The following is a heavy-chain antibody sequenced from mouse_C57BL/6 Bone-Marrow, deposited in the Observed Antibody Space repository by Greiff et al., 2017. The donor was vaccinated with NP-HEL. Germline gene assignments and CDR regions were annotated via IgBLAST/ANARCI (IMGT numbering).Heavy chain of an antibody. CDR3: ARSGRGNPLFDY. D-gene: IGHD2-1*01. CDR1: GYAFSSSW. CDR2: IYPGDGDT. J-gene: IGHJ2*01. Sequence: VQLQQSGPELVKPGASVKISCKASGYAFSSSWMNWVKQRPGKGLEWIGRIYPGDGDTNYNGKFKGKATLTADKSSSTAYMQLSSLTSEDSAVYFCARSGRGNPLFDYWGQGTTLTVSS. V-gene: IGHV1-82*01.